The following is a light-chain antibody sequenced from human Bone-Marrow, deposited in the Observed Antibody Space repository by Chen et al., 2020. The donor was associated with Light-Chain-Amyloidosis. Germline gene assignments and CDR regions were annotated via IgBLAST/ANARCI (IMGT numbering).Light chain of an antibody. J-gene: IGLJ3*02. Sequence: QLVVTQSPSASASLGASVKLTCTLSSGHSNYAVAWHQQQPEKGPRYLMKLNSDGSPNKGDGIPDRFSGSSSGAERSLIMSSLQSDDEADYFFQTSGTGSQVFGGGTKLTVL. CDR3: QTSGTGSQV. CDR2: LNSDGSP. V-gene: IGLV4-69*01. CDR1: SGHSNYA.